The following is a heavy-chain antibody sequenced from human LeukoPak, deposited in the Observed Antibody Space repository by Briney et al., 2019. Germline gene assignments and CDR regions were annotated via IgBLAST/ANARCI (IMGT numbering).Heavy chain of an antibody. CDR2: IYPGDSDT. Sequence: GESLKISCKGSGYSFTSYWIGWVRQMPGKGLEWMGIIYPGDSDTRYSPSFQGQVTISADKSISTAYLQWSSLKASDTAMYYCARHREGYCTGGNCYSGSDYWGQGTLVTVSS. D-gene: IGHD2-15*01. J-gene: IGHJ4*02. CDR1: GYSFTSYW. V-gene: IGHV5-51*01. CDR3: ARHREGYCTGGNCYSGSDY.